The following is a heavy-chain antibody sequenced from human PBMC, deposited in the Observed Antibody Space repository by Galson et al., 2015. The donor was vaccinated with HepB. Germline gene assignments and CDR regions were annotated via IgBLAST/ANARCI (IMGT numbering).Heavy chain of an antibody. Sequence: SLRLSCAASGFTFDDYAMHWVRQAPGKGLEWVSGISWNSGSIGYADSVKGRFTISRDNAKNSLYLQMNSLRAEDTALYYCAKDTGGAPYGGNPTAPFDYWGQGTLVTVSS. D-gene: IGHD4-23*01. CDR1: GFTFDDYA. V-gene: IGHV3-9*01. CDR3: AKDTGGAPYGGNPTAPFDY. CDR2: ISWNSGSI. J-gene: IGHJ4*02.